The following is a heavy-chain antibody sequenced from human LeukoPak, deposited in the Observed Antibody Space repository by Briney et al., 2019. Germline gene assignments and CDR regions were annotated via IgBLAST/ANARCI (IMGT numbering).Heavy chain of an antibody. V-gene: IGHV1-69*13. CDR1: GGTFSSYA. Sequence: ASVKVSCKASGGTFSSYAISWVRQAPGQGLEWMGGIIPTFGTANYAQKFQGRVTITADESTSTAYMELSSLRSEDTAVYYCARAGYSSSWYKGGFDPWGQGTLVTVSS. CDR3: ARAGYSSSWYKGGFDP. CDR2: IIPTFGTA. D-gene: IGHD6-13*01. J-gene: IGHJ5*02.